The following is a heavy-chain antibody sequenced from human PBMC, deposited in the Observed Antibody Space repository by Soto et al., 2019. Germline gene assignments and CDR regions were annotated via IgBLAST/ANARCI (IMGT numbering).Heavy chain of an antibody. J-gene: IGHJ4*02. D-gene: IGHD5-18*01. CDR3: ARDTGYTFGSLNY. CDR1: GYTFTDYA. CDR2: MNAGVGTT. Sequence: HVELVQSGADVKKPGASVTISCKASGYTFTDYALHWVRQAPGQRLEWMGWMNAGVGTTLYSQKFQGRITITRDTSASTAYMELNSLKSEDTAIYYCARDTGYTFGSLNYWGPGTLVTVSS. V-gene: IGHV1-3*01.